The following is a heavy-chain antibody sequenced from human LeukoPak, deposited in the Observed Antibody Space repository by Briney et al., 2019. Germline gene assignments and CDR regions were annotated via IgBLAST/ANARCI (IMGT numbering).Heavy chain of an antibody. V-gene: IGHV3-23*01. D-gene: IGHD2-2*01. J-gene: IGHJ4*02. Sequence: GSLRLSCAASGFTFSSYAMSWVRQAPGKGLEWVSAISGSGGSTYYADSVKGRFTIPRDNSKNTLYLQMNSLRAEDTAVYYCAKDPSDCSSTSCPADYWGQGTLVTVSS. CDR3: AKDPSDCSSTSCPADY. CDR2: ISGSGGST. CDR1: GFTFSSYA.